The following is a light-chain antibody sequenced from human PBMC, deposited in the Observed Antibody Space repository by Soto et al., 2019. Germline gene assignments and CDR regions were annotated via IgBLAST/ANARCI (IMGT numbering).Light chain of an antibody. CDR3: QQLQSYPLT. CDR1: QGINIY. J-gene: IGKJ4*01. Sequence: IQLTQSPSSLSASVGDRVTITCRASQGINIYLAWYQQKEGKAPKLLISAASTLQSGVPSRFSGSGSGRDFTLTISSLQPEDFATYYCQQLQSYPLTFGGGTKV. V-gene: IGKV1-9*01. CDR2: AAS.